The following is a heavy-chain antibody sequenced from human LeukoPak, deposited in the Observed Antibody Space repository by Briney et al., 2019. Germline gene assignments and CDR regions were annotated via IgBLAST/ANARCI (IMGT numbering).Heavy chain of an antibody. CDR3: AREGANGLRRHKGLDP. J-gene: IGHJ5*02. D-gene: IGHD2-8*01. V-gene: IGHV3-7*01. CDR2: IKQDGSEK. CDR1: GFTFSSYW. Sequence: PGGSLRLSCAASGFTFSSYWMSWVRQAPGKGLEWVANIKQDGSEKYYVDSVKGRFTISRDNAKNSLYLQMNSLRAEDTAVYYCAREGANGLRRHKGLDPWGQGTLVTVSS.